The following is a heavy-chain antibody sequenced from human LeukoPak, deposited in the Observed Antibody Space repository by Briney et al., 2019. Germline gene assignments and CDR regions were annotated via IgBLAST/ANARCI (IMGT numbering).Heavy chain of an antibody. Sequence: KPSETLSLTCTVSGDSVSSYYWSWIRQPPGKGLEWIGYINYSGSTNYNPSLKSRVAISGDTSKNQFSLKLSSVTAADTAVYYCASSPPGTEYFHHWGQGTLVTVSS. V-gene: IGHV4-59*08. CDR1: GDSVSSYY. J-gene: IGHJ1*01. CDR3: ASSPPGTEYFHH. CDR2: INYSGST.